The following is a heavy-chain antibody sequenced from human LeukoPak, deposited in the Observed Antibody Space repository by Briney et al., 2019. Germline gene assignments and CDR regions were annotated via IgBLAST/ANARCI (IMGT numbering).Heavy chain of an antibody. Sequence: PGGSLRLSCAASGFTFSSYAMSWVRQAPGKGLEWVSAISGSGGSTYYADSVKGRLTISRDNSKNTLYLQMNSLRAEDTAVYYCAKDTRQGRITIFGVVSIPRYYFDYWGQGTLVTVSS. CDR2: ISGSGGST. V-gene: IGHV3-23*01. CDR3: AKDTRQGRITIFGVVSIPRYYFDY. CDR1: GFTFSSYA. J-gene: IGHJ4*02. D-gene: IGHD3-3*01.